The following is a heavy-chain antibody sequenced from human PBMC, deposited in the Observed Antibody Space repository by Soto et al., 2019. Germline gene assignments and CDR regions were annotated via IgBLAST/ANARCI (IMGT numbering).Heavy chain of an antibody. Sequence: QVQLVQSGAEVKKPGSSVKVSCKASGGTFSSYAISWVRQAPGQGLEWMGGIIPIFGTATYSQKFQGRVTITADESTSTADMELSSLRSEDTAVYYCAANGDYLDYWGQGTLVNVSS. J-gene: IGHJ4*02. CDR2: IIPIFGTA. CDR1: GGTFSSYA. CDR3: AANGDYLDY. D-gene: IGHD4-17*01. V-gene: IGHV1-69*01.